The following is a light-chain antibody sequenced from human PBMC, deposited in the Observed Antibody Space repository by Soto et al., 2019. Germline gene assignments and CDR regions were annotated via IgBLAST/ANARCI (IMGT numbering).Light chain of an antibody. J-gene: IGKJ4*01. CDR3: QQADSFPLT. CDR2: FGS. Sequence: DIQMTQSPSSVSASVGDRVTLTCRASQDIGNLLAWYQQKPGKAPKLLIYFGSNLQTGVPSRFSGGGSGTDFTLTISSLQPEDLATYYCQQADSFPLTFGRGTRVEIK. V-gene: IGKV1-12*01. CDR1: QDIGNL.